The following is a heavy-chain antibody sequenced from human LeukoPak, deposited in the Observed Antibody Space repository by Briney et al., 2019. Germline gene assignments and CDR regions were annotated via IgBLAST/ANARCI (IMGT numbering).Heavy chain of an antibody. CDR2: INPNSGGT. Sequence: GASVEVSCKASGYTFTGYYMHWVRQAPGQGLEWMGWINPNSGGTNYAQKFQGRVTMTRDTSISTAYMELSRLRSDDTAVYYCARDLIYGSGSFGYWGQGTLVTVSS. D-gene: IGHD3-10*01. J-gene: IGHJ4*02. CDR3: ARDLIYGSGSFGY. V-gene: IGHV1-2*02. CDR1: GYTFTGYY.